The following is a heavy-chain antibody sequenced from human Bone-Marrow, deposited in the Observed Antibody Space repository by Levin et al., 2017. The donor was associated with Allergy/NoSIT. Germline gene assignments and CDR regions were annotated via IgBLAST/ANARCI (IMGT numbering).Heavy chain of an antibody. CDR2: LDGSSGKT. CDR3: AKAGTTVMLDYSYLDV. J-gene: IGHJ6*03. V-gene: IGHV3-23*01. D-gene: IGHD4-17*01. Sequence: AGGSLRLSCTISGFIFADYAMNWVRQAPGRGLEWVSSLDGSSGKTHYADAVKGRFTISREYSKNTLFLQMNSLRVEDTARYYCAKAGTTVMLDYSYLDVWGAGTAVTVSS. CDR1: GFIFADYA.